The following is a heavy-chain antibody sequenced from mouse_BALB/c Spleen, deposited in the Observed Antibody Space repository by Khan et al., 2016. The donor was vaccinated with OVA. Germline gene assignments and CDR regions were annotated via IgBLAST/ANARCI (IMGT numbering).Heavy chain of an antibody. CDR2: ISYSGST. D-gene: IGHD1-2*01. CDR3: ARKKYYGDAMDY. V-gene: IGHV3-2*02. Sequence: EVQLQESGPGLVKPSQSLSLTCTVTGYSITSGYAWNWIRQFPGNKLEWMGYISYSGSTNYNPSLRNRISITLDTSKNQAFLQFNSVTTEDTATYYCARKKYYGDAMDYWGQGTSVTVSS. CDR1: GYSITSGYA. J-gene: IGHJ4*01.